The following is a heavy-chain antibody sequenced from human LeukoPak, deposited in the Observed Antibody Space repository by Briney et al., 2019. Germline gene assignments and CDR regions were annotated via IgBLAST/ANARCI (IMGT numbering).Heavy chain of an antibody. CDR3: ARAGGDFDYWYFDL. CDR2: IYYSGST. J-gene: IGHJ2*01. V-gene: IGHV4-39*07. D-gene: IGHD4-17*01. Sequence: SETLSLTCTVSGGSISSSSYYWGWIRQPPGKGLEWIGSIYYSGSTYYNPSLKSRVTISVDTSKNQFSLKLSSVTAADTAVYYCARAGGDFDYWYFDLWGRGTLVTVSS. CDR1: GGSISSSSYY.